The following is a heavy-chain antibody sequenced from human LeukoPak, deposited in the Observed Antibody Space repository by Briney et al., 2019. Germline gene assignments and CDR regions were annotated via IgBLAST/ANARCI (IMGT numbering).Heavy chain of an antibody. CDR2: IYYTGIT. CDR3: TRHDAVPVIGHGMGV. V-gene: IGHV4-59*08. Sequence: SETLSLTCTVSGGSISSYYWSWIRQPPGKGPEWIGYIYYTGITNYNPSLESRVTISVDTSKNQFSLKLNSVTAADTAVYYCTRHDAVPVIGHGMGVWGQGTTVTVSS. CDR1: GGSISSYY. J-gene: IGHJ6*02. D-gene: IGHD3-16*02.